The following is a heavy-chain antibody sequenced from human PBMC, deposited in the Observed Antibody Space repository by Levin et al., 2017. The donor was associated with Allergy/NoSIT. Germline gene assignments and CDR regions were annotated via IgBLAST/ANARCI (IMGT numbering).Heavy chain of an antibody. Sequence: PSETLSLTCAVYGGSFSGYYWSWIRQPPGKGLEGIGEINHSGSTNYNPSLKSRVTISVDTSKNQFSLKLSSVTAADTAVYYCARVQKLLWFGRSQMFDPWGQGTLVTVSS. J-gene: IGHJ5*02. CDR2: INHSGST. CDR1: GGSFSGYY. D-gene: IGHD3-10*01. V-gene: IGHV4-34*01. CDR3: ARVQKLLWFGRSQMFDP.